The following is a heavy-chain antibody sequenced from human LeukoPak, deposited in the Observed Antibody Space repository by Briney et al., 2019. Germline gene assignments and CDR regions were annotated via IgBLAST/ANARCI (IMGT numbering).Heavy chain of an antibody. CDR2: ISAYNGNT. Sequence: AAVKVSCKASGSHSTNYDVTWVRQSPGEGLEWMGRISAYNGNTNYAQKLQGRVTMTTDTSTSTAYMELRGLRSDDTAVYFCARAGAGATVFYWGQGTLVTVSS. CDR3: ARAGAGATVFY. J-gene: IGHJ4*02. D-gene: IGHD5-12*01. CDR1: GSHSTNYD. V-gene: IGHV1-18*01.